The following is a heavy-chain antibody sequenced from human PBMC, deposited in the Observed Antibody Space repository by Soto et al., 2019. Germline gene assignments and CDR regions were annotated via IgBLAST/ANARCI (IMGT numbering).Heavy chain of an antibody. CDR2: ISGSGGST. D-gene: IGHD5-12*01. CDR1: GFTFSSYA. Sequence: EVQLLESGGGLVQPGGSLRLSCAASGFTFSSYAMSWVRQAPVKGLEWVSAISGSGGSTYYADSVKGRFTISRDNSKNTLYLQMTRLKAEDTAVYYCARARLEIVATFYFDYWGQGTLVPVSS. CDR3: ARARLEIVATFYFDY. V-gene: IGHV3-23*01. J-gene: IGHJ4*02.